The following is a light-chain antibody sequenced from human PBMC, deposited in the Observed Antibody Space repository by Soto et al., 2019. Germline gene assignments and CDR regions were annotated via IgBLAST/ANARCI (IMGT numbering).Light chain of an antibody. CDR2: RAS. CDR1: QSVSTW. CDR3: HQYSSYPWT. Sequence: DIQMTQSPSTLSASVGDRVTITCRASQSVSTWLAWYQQKPGKAPKVLIYRASTLESGVPSRFRGSGSGTEFTLTISSLQPDDVATYHCHQYSSYPWTFGQGTKVEIK. J-gene: IGKJ1*01. V-gene: IGKV1-5*03.